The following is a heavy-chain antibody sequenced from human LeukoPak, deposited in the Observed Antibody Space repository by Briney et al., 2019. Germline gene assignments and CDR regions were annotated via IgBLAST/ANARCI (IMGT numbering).Heavy chain of an antibody. V-gene: IGHV3-74*01. D-gene: IGHD3-22*01. CDR2: INSDGSRT. CDR1: GFSFSSYW. J-gene: IGHJ4*02. Sequence: GGSLRLSCAASGFSFSSYWMHWVRQAPGKGLVWVSRINSDGSRTNYADSVKGRFTISRDNAKNTLYLQMNSLRADDTAVYYCASILDYSDSSGYSDYWGQGTLVTVSS. CDR3: ASILDYSDSSGYSDY.